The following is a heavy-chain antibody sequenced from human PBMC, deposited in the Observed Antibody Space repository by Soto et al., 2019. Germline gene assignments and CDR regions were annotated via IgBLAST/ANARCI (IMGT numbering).Heavy chain of an antibody. J-gene: IGHJ4*02. CDR1: GGSFSGYY. CDR3: ARGMKYNWNTQYYFDY. V-gene: IGHV4-34*01. D-gene: IGHD1-20*01. Sequence: QVQLQQWGAGLLKPSETLSLTCAVYGGSFSGYYWSWIRQPPGKGLEWIGEINHSGSTNYNPSLKSRVTISVDTSKNQFSLKLSSVTAADTAVYYCARGMKYNWNTQYYFDYWGQGTLVTVSS. CDR2: INHSGST.